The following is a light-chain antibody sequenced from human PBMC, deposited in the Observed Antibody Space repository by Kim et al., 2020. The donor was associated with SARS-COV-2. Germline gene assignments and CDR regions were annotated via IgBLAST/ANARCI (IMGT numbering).Light chain of an antibody. Sequence: VSAGQTASITCSGDKLGDKYTCWYQQKAGQSPVLVIYQDTKRPSGIPERFSGSNSGNTATLTISGTQAMDEADYFCQAWDINTVVFGGGTQLTVL. CDR3: QAWDINTVV. CDR2: QDT. CDR1: KLGDKY. J-gene: IGLJ2*01. V-gene: IGLV3-1*01.